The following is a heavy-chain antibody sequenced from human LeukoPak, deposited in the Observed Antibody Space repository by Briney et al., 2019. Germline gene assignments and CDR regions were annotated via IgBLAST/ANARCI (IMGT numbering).Heavy chain of an antibody. CDR1: GFTFSSYA. J-gene: IGHJ4*02. Sequence: GRSLRLSCAASGFTFSSYAMHWVRLAPGKGLEWVAVISYDGSNKYYADSVKGRFTISRDNSKNTLYLQMNSLRAEDTAVYYCARAGVVLWFGDFEYWGQGTLVTVSS. D-gene: IGHD3-10*01. CDR2: ISYDGSNK. V-gene: IGHV3-30*04. CDR3: ARAGVVLWFGDFEY.